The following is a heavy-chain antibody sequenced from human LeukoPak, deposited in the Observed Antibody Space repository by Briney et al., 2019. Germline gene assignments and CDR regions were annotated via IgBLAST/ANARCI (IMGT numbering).Heavy chain of an antibody. D-gene: IGHD6-19*01. CDR1: GFTFSSYS. CDR3: ARDRRLVAVAGTGIGY. J-gene: IGHJ4*02. V-gene: IGHV3-21*01. CDR2: ISSSSSYI. Sequence: PGGSLRLSCAASGFTFSSYSMNWVRQAPGKGLEWVSSISSSSSYIYYADAVNGRFTLSRDNAKNSMYLPMNSLRAEDTAVYYCARDRRLVAVAGTGIGYWGQGTLVTVSS.